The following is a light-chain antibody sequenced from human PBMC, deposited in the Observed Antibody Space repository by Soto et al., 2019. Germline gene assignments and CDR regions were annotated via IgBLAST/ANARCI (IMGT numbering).Light chain of an antibody. V-gene: IGKV1-39*01. CDR3: QQSYSTPRT. CDR2: AAS. J-gene: IGKJ1*01. CDR1: QSISSF. Sequence: DIQMTQSPSSLSASVGDRVTITCRASQSISSFLNWYQKKPGKAPKLLIYAASSLQSGVPSRFMGSGSGTDFTLTISSLQPEDFATYYCQQSYSTPRTFGQGTKVEIK.